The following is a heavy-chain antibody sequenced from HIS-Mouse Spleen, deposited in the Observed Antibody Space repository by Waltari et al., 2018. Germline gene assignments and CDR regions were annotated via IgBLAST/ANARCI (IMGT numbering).Heavy chain of an antibody. CDR2: IYTSGST. V-gene: IGHV4-4*07. CDR3: ARDFNDFWSGYDGGDKKHDAVDI. Sequence: QVQLQESGPGLVKPSETLSLTCTVSGGSISSYYWSWIRQPAGKGLEWIGRIYTSGSTNYTPTLKSRGTMSVDTSKNQFSLKLGSGTAADTAVYYCARDFNDFWSGYDGGDKKHDAVDIWGQGTMVTVSS. D-gene: IGHD3-3*01. CDR1: GGSISSYY. J-gene: IGHJ3*02.